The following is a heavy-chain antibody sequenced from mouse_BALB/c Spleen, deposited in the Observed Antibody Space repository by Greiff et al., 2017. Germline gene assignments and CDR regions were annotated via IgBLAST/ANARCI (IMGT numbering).Heavy chain of an antibody. CDR2: ISTYYGDA. CDR3: ARSLITTATRYFDY. Sequence: QVQLQQSGAELVRPGVSVKISCKGSGYTFTDYAMHWVKQSHAKSLEWIGVISTYYGDASYNQKFKGKATMTVDKSSSTAYMELARLTSEDSAIYYCARSLITTATRYFDYWGQGTTLTVSS. V-gene: IGHV1S137*01. D-gene: IGHD1-2*01. CDR1: GYTFTDYA. J-gene: IGHJ2*01.